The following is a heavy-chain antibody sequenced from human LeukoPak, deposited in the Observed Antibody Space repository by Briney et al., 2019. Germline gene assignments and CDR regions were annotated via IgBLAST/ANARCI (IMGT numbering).Heavy chain of an antibody. CDR3: SRSDTVPGAKYYFDR. V-gene: IGHV3-49*04. CDR2: IRSRAYGRTT. J-gene: IGHJ4*02. CDR1: GFTVGDYA. D-gene: IGHD6-25*01. Sequence: PGGSLRLSCTISGFTVGDYAITWVRQAPGKGLEWVGLIRSRAYGRTTEYAASVKGRFTISRDDSNGIAYLQMSGLQTGDTAVYYCSRSDTVPGAKYYFDRWGQGTLVTVSS.